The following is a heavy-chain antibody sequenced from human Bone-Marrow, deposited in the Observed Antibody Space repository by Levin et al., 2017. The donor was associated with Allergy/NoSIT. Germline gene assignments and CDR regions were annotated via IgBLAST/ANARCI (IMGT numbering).Heavy chain of an antibody. V-gene: IGHV3-73*01. J-gene: IGHJ4*02. CDR1: GFTFSGSA. CDR2: IRNKVDSYAT. CDR3: TTTGDSLNY. Sequence: SGESLKISCAASGFTFSGSAIHWVRQASGKGLEWLGRIRNKVDSYATVYAASVKGRFTISRDDSKNTAFLQMNSLKTEDTAVYYCTTTGDSLNYWGQGTPVTVSS. D-gene: IGHD4-17*01.